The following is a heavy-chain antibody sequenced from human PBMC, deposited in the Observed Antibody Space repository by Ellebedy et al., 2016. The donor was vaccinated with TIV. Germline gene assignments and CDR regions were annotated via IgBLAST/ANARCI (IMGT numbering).Heavy chain of an antibody. J-gene: IGHJ4*02. CDR3: AKDVFRWALDS. D-gene: IGHD3-10*02. Sequence: GGSLRLXXAASGFTLSRNAMTWVRQAPGKGLEWVSAIEGSNDNTHYVDSVMGRFTISRDTSRNTLFLQMNSLTVGDTAVYYCAKDVFRWALDSWGQGTLVTVSS. CDR2: IEGSNDNT. CDR1: GFTLSRNA. V-gene: IGHV3-23*01.